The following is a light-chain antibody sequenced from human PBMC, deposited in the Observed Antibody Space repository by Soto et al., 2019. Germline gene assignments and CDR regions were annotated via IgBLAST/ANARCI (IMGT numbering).Light chain of an antibody. V-gene: IGKV1-27*01. CDR3: QQYGSSPPIT. Sequence: DIHITHYPSSLSSSLVDRVTISCRASQGISNYLAWYQQKPGKVPKLLIYAASTLQSGVPSRFSGSGSGTDFTLTISRLEPEDFAVYYCQQYGSSPPITFGQGTRLEIK. CDR2: AAS. CDR1: QGISNY. J-gene: IGKJ5*01.